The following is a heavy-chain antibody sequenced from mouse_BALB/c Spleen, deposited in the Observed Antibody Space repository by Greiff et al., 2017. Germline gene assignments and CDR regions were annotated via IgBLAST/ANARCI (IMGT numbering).Heavy chain of an antibody. CDR1: GFSLTGYG. D-gene: IGHD2-1*01. Sequence: VQGVESGPGLVAPSQSLSITCTVSGFSLTGYGVNWVRQPPGKGLEWLGMIWGDGSTDYNSALKSRLSISKDNSKSQVFLKMNSLQTDDTARYYCAREDYGKVAWFAYWGQGTLVTVSA. CDR3: AREDYGKVAWFAY. J-gene: IGHJ3*01. V-gene: IGHV2-6-7*01. CDR2: IWGDGST.